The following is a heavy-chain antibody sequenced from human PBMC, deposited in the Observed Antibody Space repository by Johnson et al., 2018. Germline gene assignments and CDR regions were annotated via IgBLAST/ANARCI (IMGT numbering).Heavy chain of an antibody. Sequence: QVQLQESGPGLVKXSETLSLTCTVSGDSISSYYWSWIRQPPGKGLEWIAFIYYNGDTSYNPSLKSRVTISVDTSKNHFSLKLSSVTAADTAVYYCAREWSAFDIWGQGTMVTVSS. CDR1: GDSISSYY. CDR2: IYYNGDT. V-gene: IGHV4-59*01. D-gene: IGHD1-26*01. J-gene: IGHJ3*02. CDR3: AREWSAFDI.